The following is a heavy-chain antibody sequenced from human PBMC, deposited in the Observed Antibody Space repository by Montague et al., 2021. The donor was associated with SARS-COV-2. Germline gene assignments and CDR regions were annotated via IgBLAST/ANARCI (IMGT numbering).Heavy chain of an antibody. CDR3: ARDSGSSMDYYYGMDV. CDR2: ITYDGIDK. V-gene: IGHV3-30*04. D-gene: IGHD1-26*01. Sequence: SLRLSCAASGFIFSNFAFHWVRQAPGKGLEWVAIITYDGIDKFYADSVKGRFTISRDNSKNTLYLRLNSLTPEDTPVNYCARDSGSSMDYYYGMDVWGQGTTVTVSS. CDR1: GFIFSNFA. J-gene: IGHJ6*02.